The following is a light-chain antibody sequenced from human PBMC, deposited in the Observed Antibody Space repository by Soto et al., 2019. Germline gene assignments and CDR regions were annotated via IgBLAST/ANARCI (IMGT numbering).Light chain of an antibody. V-gene: IGKV1-5*03. CDR1: QGIRYW. J-gene: IGKJ1*01. CDR3: QQYTNYPWT. CDR2: EAS. Sequence: STLSASVGDRATITCRASQGIRYWLAWFQQKPGKAPRLLIYEASRLESGVPSRISGSGSGTEFTLTISSLQPDDFATYYCQQYTNYPWTFGQGTKVDIK.